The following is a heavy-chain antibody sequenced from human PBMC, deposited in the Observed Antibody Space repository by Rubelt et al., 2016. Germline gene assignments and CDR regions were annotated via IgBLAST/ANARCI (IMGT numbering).Heavy chain of an antibody. Sequence: QVQLQQWGAGLLKPSETLSLSCAVYGGSFSGYYWSRIRQPPGKGLEWIGYIYYSGSTNYNPSLKSRVTISVDKSKNQFSLNLSSVTAAYTAVFYCAGTYYYASGSYEEGWFNPWGQGTLVTVSS. CDR1: GGSFSGYY. J-gene: IGHJ5*02. V-gene: IGHV4-34*11. CDR3: AGTYYYASGSYEEGWFNP. CDR2: IYYSGST. D-gene: IGHD3-10*01.